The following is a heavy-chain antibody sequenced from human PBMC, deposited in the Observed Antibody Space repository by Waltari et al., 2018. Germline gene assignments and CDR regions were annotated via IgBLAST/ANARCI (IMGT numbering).Heavy chain of an antibody. V-gene: IGHV4-59*01. J-gene: IGHJ4*02. CDR2: IYYSGST. Sequence: QVQLQESGPGLVKPSETLSLTCTVSGGSISSYYWSWIRQPPGKGLEWIGYIYYSGSTNYNPSLKSRVTISVDTSKNQFSRKLSSVTAADTAVYYCARDGKGAGYDYWGQGTLVTVSS. D-gene: IGHD1-26*01. CDR1: GGSISSYY. CDR3: ARDGKGAGYDY.